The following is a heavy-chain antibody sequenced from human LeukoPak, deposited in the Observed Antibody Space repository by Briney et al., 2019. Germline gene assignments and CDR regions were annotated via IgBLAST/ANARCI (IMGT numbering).Heavy chain of an antibody. D-gene: IGHD1-1*01. CDR1: GFTFSSYG. V-gene: IGHV3-30*02. CDR3: AKDSTGTPIPDAFDI. Sequence: GGSLRLSCAASGFTFSSYGMHWVRQAPGKGLEWVAFIRYDGSNKYYADSVKGRFTISRDNSKNTLYLQMNSLRAEDTAVYYCAKDSTGTPIPDAFDIWGQGTMVTVSS. CDR2: IRYDGSNK. J-gene: IGHJ3*02.